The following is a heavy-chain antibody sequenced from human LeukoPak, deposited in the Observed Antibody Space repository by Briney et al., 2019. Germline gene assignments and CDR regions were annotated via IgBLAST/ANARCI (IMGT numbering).Heavy chain of an antibody. CDR2: IRYDGSNK. CDR3: AKERFLEWLFYYFDY. J-gene: IGHJ4*02. Sequence: PGGSLRLSCAASGFTFSSYGMHWVRQAPGKGLEWVAFIRYDGSNKYYADSVKGRFTISRDNSKNTLYLQMNRLRAEDTAVYYCAKERFLEWLFYYFDYWGQGTLVTVSS. CDR1: GFTFSSYG. V-gene: IGHV3-30*02. D-gene: IGHD3-3*01.